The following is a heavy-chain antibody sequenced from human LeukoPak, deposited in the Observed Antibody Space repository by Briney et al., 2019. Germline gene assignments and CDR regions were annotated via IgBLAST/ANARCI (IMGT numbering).Heavy chain of an antibody. CDR2: INSDGSDT. Sequence: GGSLRLSCAASGFTFSSYWMHWVRQVPGKGLVWVSRINSDGSDTSYADSVKGRFTISRDNAKNTLYLQMNSLRAEDTAVYYCATAKLDYFDYWGQGTLVTVSS. CDR3: ATAKLDYFDY. J-gene: IGHJ4*02. CDR1: GFTFSSYW. D-gene: IGHD3-3*02. V-gene: IGHV3-74*01.